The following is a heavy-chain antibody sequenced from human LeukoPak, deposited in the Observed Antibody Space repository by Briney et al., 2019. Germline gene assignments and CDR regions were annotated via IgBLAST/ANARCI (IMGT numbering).Heavy chain of an antibody. D-gene: IGHD5-12*01. CDR2: ISWNSGSI. V-gene: IGHV3-9*01. J-gene: IGHJ4*02. Sequence: GGSLRLSCAASGFTFDDYAMHWVRQAPGKGLEWVSGISWNSGSIGYADSVKGRFTISRDNAKNSLYLQMNSLRAEDTALYYCAKDMLFGYDQGGSFDYWGQGTLVTVSS. CDR3: AKDMLFGYDQGGSFDY. CDR1: GFTFDDYA.